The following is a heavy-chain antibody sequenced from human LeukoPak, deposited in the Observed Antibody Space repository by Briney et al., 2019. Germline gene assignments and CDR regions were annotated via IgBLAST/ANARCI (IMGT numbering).Heavy chain of an antibody. J-gene: IGHJ4*02. V-gene: IGHV3-30-3*01. Sequence: GGSLRLSCAASGFTFSSYAMHWVRQAPGKGLEWVAVISYDGSNKYYADSVKGRFTISRDNSKNTLYLQMNSLRAEDTAVYYCARGSVGLRFLEWFDYWGQGTLVTVSS. CDR3: ARGSVGLRFLEWFDY. CDR1: GFTFSSYA. D-gene: IGHD3-3*01. CDR2: ISYDGSNK.